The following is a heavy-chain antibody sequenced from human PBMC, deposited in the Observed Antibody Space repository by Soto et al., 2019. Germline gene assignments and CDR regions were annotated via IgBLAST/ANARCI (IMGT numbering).Heavy chain of an antibody. V-gene: IGHV5-10-1*01. CDR1: GYSFTSYW. Sequence: GESLKISCKGSGYSFTSYWISWVRQMPGKGLEWMGRIDPSDSYTNYSPSFQGHVTISADKSISTAYLQWSSLKASDTAMYYCASILKYYYDSSGYSYGMDVWGQGTTVTVYS. CDR3: ASILKYYYDSSGYSYGMDV. D-gene: IGHD3-22*01. J-gene: IGHJ6*02. CDR2: IDPSDSYT.